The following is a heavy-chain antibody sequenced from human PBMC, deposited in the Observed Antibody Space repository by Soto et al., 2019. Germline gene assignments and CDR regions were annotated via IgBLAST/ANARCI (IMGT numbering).Heavy chain of an antibody. J-gene: IGHJ4*02. CDR2: IALDSTTR. V-gene: IGHV3-7*01. D-gene: IGHD2-8*02. CDR1: GLIFPNLW. CDR3: ATIKPGGYDYFDS. Sequence: EVHLVESGGDLVQPGGSLRLSCAASGLIFPNLWMTWVRQAPGKGLEWVANIALDSTTRVYVDSVRGRFTISRDNDSNSLYLHMGSLSVDDTPVYYCATIKPGGYDYFDSWGQGTQVTVSS.